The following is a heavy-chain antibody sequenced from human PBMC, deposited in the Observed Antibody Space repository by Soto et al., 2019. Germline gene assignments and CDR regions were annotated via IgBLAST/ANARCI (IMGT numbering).Heavy chain of an antibody. CDR3: VKALSARYNSAKAFDV. J-gene: IGHJ3*01. CDR2: ISNNGGST. Sequence: GGSLRLSCSASGFTFSSYAMHWVRQGPGKGLEYVSSISNNGGSTYYADSVNGRFAVFRDNSKNTLDLQLSSLRVEDTAFYYCVKALSARYNSAKAFDVWGQGTMVTVSS. D-gene: IGHD2-2*02. V-gene: IGHV3-64D*06. CDR1: GFTFSSYA.